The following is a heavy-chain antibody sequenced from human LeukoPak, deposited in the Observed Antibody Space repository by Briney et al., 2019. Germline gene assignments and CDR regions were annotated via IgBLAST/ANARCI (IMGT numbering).Heavy chain of an antibody. V-gene: IGHV3-23*01. CDR1: GFTFSSYA. J-gene: IGHJ6*02. Sequence: GGSLRLSCAASGFTFSSYAMSWVRQAPGKGLEWVSAISGSGGSTYYAGSVKGRFTISRDNSKNTLYLQMNSLRAEDTAVYYCAKDFQIQWFGELFVMDVWGQGTTVTVSS. D-gene: IGHD3-10*01. CDR2: ISGSGGST. CDR3: AKDFQIQWFGELFVMDV.